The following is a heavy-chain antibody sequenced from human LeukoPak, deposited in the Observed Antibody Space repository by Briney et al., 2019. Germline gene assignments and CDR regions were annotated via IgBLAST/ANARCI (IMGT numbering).Heavy chain of an antibody. CDR3: ARGRGNGLGDY. CDR2: INTDGSTT. J-gene: IGHJ4*02. CDR1: GFTFSSYW. Sequence: PGGSLRLSCAASGFTFSSYWMHWVRQAPGEGLVWVSRINTDGSTTTYADSVMGRFTISRDNAKDTLYLQMNSLRAEDTAVYYCARGRGNGLGDYWGQGTLVTVSS. D-gene: IGHD2-8*01. V-gene: IGHV3-74*01.